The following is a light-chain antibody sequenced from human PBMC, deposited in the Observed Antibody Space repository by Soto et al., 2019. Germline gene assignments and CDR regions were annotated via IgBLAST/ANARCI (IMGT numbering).Light chain of an antibody. CDR1: SSDVGRYNY. V-gene: IGLV2-14*03. Sequence: QSALAQPASVSGSRGHSITLSCTGTSSDVGRYNYVSWFQQHPGKVPKVIIYDVSNWPSGVSDRFSGSKSGNTASLTISGLHPEDEADYYCSSFTSSSTFVFGTGTKLTVL. J-gene: IGLJ1*01. CDR2: DVS. CDR3: SSFTSSSTFV.